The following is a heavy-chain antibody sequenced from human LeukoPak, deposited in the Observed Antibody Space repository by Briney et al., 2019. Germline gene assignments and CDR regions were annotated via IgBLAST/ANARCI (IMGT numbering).Heavy chain of an antibody. CDR2: IYYSGST. CDR3: ARAIMITFGGVIDFDY. CDR1: GGSISSSSYY. D-gene: IGHD3-16*02. Sequence: PSETLSLTCTVSGGSISSSSYYWGWIRQPPGKGLEWIGRIYYSGSTYYNPSLKSRVTISVDTSKSQFSLKLSSVTAADTAVYYCARAIMITFGGVIDFDYWGQGTLVTVSS. J-gene: IGHJ4*02. V-gene: IGHV4-39*01.